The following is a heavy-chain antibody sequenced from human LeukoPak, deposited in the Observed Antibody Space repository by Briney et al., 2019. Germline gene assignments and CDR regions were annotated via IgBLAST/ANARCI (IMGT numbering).Heavy chain of an antibody. J-gene: IGHJ4*02. V-gene: IGHV4-39*01. CDR1: VGAITSSSYY. CDR2: FYYSGST. CDR3: ARGRRDGYNLEYFDK. Sequence: PSDTLSLTCTVSVGAITSSSYYWAWVRQPPGEGLQWIVSFYYSGSTYYNPSLKSRVTIYVDTSKNQFSLKLSSVTAADTAVYYCARGRRDGYNLEYFDKWGQGNLVTVSS. D-gene: IGHD5-24*01.